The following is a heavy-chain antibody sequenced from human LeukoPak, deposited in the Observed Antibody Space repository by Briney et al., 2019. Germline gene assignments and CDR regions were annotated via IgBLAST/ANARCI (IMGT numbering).Heavy chain of an antibody. CDR2: ISGSGGST. D-gene: IGHD6-6*01. CDR3: AKDREDSSSPYYFDY. Sequence: PGGSLRLSCAASGFTFSSYSMNWVRQAPGKGLEWVSAISGSGGSTYYADSVKGRFTISRDNSKNTLYLQMNSLRAEDTAVYYCAKDREDSSSPYYFDYWGQGTLVTVSS. CDR1: GFTFSSYS. J-gene: IGHJ4*02. V-gene: IGHV3-23*01.